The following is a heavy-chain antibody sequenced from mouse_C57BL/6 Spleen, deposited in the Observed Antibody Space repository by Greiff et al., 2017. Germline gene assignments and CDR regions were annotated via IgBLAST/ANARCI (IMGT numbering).Heavy chain of an antibody. Sequence: VQGVESGPGLVQPSQSLSITCTVSGFSLTSYGVHWVRQSPGKGLEWLGVIWSGGSTDYNAAFISRLSISKDNSKSQVFFKKNSRQAEDTAIYYCARTVSYYDYSNYRHYYAMDYWGQGTSVTVSA. CDR2: IWSGGST. D-gene: IGHD2-5*01. J-gene: IGHJ4*01. CDR1: GFSLTSYG. V-gene: IGHV2-2*01. CDR3: ARTVSYYDYSNYRHYYAMDY.